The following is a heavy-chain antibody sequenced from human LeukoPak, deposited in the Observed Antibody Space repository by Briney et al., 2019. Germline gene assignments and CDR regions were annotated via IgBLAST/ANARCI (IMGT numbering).Heavy chain of an antibody. CDR3: TTLPMEDYYYYGMDV. Sequence: GGSLRLSCAASGFTLSNGWMSWVRGAPGEGVEGGGCIIRKTDGGTTDYAAPVKGRLTISRDDSKNTLYLQMNSQKTEDTAMYYCTTLPMEDYYYYGMDVWGQGTTVTVSS. CDR2: IIRKTDGGTT. V-gene: IGHV3-15*01. J-gene: IGHJ6*01. CDR1: GFTLSNGW. D-gene: IGHD1-1*01.